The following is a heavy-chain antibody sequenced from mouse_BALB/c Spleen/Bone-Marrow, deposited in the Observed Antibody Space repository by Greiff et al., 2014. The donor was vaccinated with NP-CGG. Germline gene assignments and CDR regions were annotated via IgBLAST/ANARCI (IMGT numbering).Heavy chain of an antibody. CDR3: ARWDYAMDY. CDR2: INPGSGST. CDR1: GYAFTNYL. V-gene: IGHV1-54*01. J-gene: IGHJ4*01. Sequence: VQLQESGAELVRPGTSVKVSCKASGYAFTNYLIEWVKQRPGQGLEWIGVINPGSGSTNYNEKFKGKATLTADKSSSTAYMQLSSPTSDDSAVYFCARWDYAMDYWGQGTSVTVSS.